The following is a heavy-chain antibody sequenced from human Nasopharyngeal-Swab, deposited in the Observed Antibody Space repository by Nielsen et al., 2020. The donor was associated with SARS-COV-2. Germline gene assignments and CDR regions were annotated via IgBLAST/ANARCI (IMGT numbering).Heavy chain of an antibody. D-gene: IGHD4-17*01. J-gene: IGHJ4*02. V-gene: IGHV3-11*01. CDR3: TTDLHDYGDYDY. Sequence: GGSLRLSCAASGFTFSDYYMSWIRQAPGKGLEWVSYISSSGSTIYYADSVKGRFTISRDNAKNSLYLQMNSLKTEDTAVYYCTTDLHDYGDYDYWGQGTLVTVSS. CDR1: GFTFSDYY. CDR2: ISSSGSTI.